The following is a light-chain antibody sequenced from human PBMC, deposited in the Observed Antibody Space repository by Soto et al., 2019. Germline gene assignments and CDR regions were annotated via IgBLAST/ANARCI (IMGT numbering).Light chain of an antibody. V-gene: IGLV2-8*01. CDR2: EVT. J-gene: IGLJ1*01. Sequence: QSVLTQPPSASESPEQSVTISCTGTSSDVGGYNYVSWYQHHPGKAPNLMIYEVTKRPSGVPDRFSGSKSGTTASLTVSGLQSEDEADYYCSSYAGSNTGVFGAGTEVPVL. CDR3: SSYAGSNTGV. CDR1: SSDVGGYNY.